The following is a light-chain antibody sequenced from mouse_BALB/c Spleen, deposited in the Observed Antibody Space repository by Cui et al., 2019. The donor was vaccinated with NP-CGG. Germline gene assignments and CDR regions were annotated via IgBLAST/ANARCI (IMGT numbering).Light chain of an antibody. CDR2: GTN. CDR1: TGAVTTSNY. V-gene: IGLV1*01. CDR3: ALWYSNHWV. J-gene: IGLJ1*01. Sequence: QAGVTQASAPNTSPGETVTLTCRSSTGAVTTSNYANWVQEKPDHLFTGLIGGTNNRAPGVPARFSGSLIGNKAALTITGAQTEDEAIYFCALWYSNHWVFGGGTKLTVL.